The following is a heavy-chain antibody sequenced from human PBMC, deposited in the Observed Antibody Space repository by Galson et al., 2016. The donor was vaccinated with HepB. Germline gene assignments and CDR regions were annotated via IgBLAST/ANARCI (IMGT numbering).Heavy chain of an antibody. CDR3: ARGRAGFQVPLAP. Sequence: SETLSLTCTVDGGSVVGYYWTWIRQSPGKRLEWIGEIDAGGSNTYNPSVKGRVTISLDRSTTSISLKLTSVTAADTGLDFCARGRAGFQVPLAPWGLGTLVTVPS. V-gene: IGHV4-34*01. D-gene: IGHD3-10*01. CDR2: IDAGGSN. CDR1: GGSVVGYY. J-gene: IGHJ5*02.